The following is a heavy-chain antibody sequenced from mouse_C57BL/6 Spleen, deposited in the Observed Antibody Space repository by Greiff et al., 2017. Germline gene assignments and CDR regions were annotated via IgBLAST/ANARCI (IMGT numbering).Heavy chain of an antibody. CDR3: ARNSIYYDYDYAMDY. CDR1: GYSITSGYY. J-gene: IGHJ4*01. CDR2: ISYDGSN. Sequence: VQLQQSGPGLVKPSQSLSLTCSVTGYSITSGYYWNWIRQFPGNKLEWMGYISYDGSNNYNPSLKNRISITRDTSKNQFFLKLNSVTTEDTATYYCARNSIYYDYDYAMDYWGQGTSVTVSS. D-gene: IGHD2-4*01. V-gene: IGHV3-6*01.